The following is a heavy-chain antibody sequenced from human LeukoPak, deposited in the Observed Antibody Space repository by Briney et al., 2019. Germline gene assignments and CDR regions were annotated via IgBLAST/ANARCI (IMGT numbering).Heavy chain of an antibody. Sequence: SETLSLTCTVSGGSISSYYWSWIRQPPGKGLEWIGYIYYSGSTNYNPSLKSRVTISVDTSKNQFSLKLSSVTAADTAVYYCARGGGANAVWYYYYMDVWGKGTTVTVCS. D-gene: IGHD3-16*01. CDR1: GGSISSYY. J-gene: IGHJ6*03. CDR2: IYYSGST. V-gene: IGHV4-59*01. CDR3: ARGGGANAVWYYYYMDV.